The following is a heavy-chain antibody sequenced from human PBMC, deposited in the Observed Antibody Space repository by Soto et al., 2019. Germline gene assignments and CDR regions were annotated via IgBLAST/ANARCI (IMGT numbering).Heavy chain of an antibody. V-gene: IGHV3-74*01. CDR1: GFTFSTFW. J-gene: IGHJ4*02. Sequence: PVGSLRLSCAASGFTFSTFWMHWIRQVPGKGPVWVARINTDGMPVYADSVKGRFTISRDNARNTLYLQMNSLRVEDTALYYCVRERSSGNWRTSDYWGRGILVTVSS. CDR2: INTDGMP. CDR3: VRERSSGNWRTSDY. D-gene: IGHD2-15*01.